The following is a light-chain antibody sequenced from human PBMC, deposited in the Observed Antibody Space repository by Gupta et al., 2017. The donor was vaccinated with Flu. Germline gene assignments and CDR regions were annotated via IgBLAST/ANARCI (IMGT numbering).Light chain of an antibody. CDR2: KAS. V-gene: IGKV1-5*03. Sequence: SPSTLSASVGDRVISTCRASQSVSGCLAWYQQKPGKAPKLLIYKASSLESGVPPRFRGSGSATEFTLTSTNLQPDDFATYYCQQCDTYSTFGQGTKVEI. J-gene: IGKJ1*01. CDR1: QSVSGC. CDR3: QQCDTYST.